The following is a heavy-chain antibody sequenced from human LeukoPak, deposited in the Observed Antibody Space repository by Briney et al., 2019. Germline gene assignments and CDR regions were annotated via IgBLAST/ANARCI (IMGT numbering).Heavy chain of an antibody. D-gene: IGHD4-17*01. J-gene: IGHJ4*02. V-gene: IGHV4-59*08. CDR2: IYYSGST. CDR3: ARLHMTTADY. CDR1: GGSISSYY. Sequence: SETLSLTCTVSGGSISSYYWSWIRQPPGKGLEWIGYIYYSGSTNYNPSLKSRVTISVDTSKNQFSLKLSSVTAADTAVYYCARLHMTTADYWGQGTLVTVSS.